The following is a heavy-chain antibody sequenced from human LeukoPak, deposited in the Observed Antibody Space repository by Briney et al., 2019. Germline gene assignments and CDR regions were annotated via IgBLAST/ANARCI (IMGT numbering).Heavy chain of an antibody. CDR1: AFIFSGYW. V-gene: IGHV3-7*03. CDR2: IKEDGSER. J-gene: IGHJ4*02. CDR3: ARNQEDFDY. Sequence: PGGSLRLSCEGSAFIFSGYWLNWVRQTPGKGLEWVASIKEDGSERQYVDSVKGRFSISRDNPKGSLFLQLNSLRAEDTAVYYCARNQEDFDYWGQGTLVTVAS.